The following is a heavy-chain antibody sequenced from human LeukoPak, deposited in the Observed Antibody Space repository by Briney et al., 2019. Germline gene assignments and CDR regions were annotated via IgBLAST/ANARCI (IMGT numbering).Heavy chain of an antibody. CDR2: ISSSGRTM. V-gene: IGHV3-48*03. CDR1: GFTFSSYE. J-gene: IGHJ4*02. Sequence: GGSLRLSCAASGFTFSSYEMNWVRQAPGKGLEWVSYISSSGRTMYYADSVKGRFTFSRDNAKNSLYLQMNSLRAEDTAVYYCARESGLTMVRGTFDYWGQGTPVTVSS. D-gene: IGHD3-10*01. CDR3: ARESGLTMVRGTFDY.